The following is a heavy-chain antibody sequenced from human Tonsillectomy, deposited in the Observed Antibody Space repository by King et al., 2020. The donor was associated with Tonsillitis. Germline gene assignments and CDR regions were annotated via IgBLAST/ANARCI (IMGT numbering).Heavy chain of an antibody. J-gene: IGHJ3*02. V-gene: IGHV3-7*01. CDR1: RFTFSSYW. Sequence: QLVQSGGGLVQPGGSLRLSCAASRFTFSSYWMSWVRQAPGKGLEWVANIKQDGGEKYYVDSVKGRFTISRDNAKNSVYLQMNSLRAEDTAVYYCARPMYGVNSWDAFDIWGQGTMVTVSS. CDR2: IKQDGGEK. CDR3: ARPMYGVNSWDAFDI. D-gene: IGHD4-23*01.